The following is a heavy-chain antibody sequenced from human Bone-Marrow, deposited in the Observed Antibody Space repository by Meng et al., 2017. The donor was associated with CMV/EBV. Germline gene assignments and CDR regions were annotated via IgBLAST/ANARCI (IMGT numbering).Heavy chain of an antibody. J-gene: IGHJ3*02. CDR1: GFTFSSYS. Sequence: GGSLRLSCAASGFTFSSYSMNWVRQAPGKGLEWVSSISSSSSYIYYADSVKGRFTISRDNAKNSLYLQMNSLRAEDTAVYYCARAEPGTTLDAFDIWGQGTMVTGSS. CDR3: ARAEPGTTLDAFDI. D-gene: IGHD1-1*01. V-gene: IGHV3-21*01. CDR2: ISSSSSYI.